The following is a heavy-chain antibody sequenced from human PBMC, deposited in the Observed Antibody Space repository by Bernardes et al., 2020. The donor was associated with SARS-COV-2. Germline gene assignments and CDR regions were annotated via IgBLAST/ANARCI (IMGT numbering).Heavy chain of an antibody. CDR3: AKCIQGSYAMDV. CDR2: ISGSGGST. V-gene: IGHV3-23*01. J-gene: IGHJ6*02. D-gene: IGHD5-18*01. Sequence: GGSLRLPCAASGFIFSRNAMTWVRQAPGKGLEWVSGISGSGGSTYYADSVKGRFTISRDNSNNTLYLEMNSLKAEDTAIYFCAKCIQGSYAMDVWGQGTTVTVSS. CDR1: GFIFSRNA.